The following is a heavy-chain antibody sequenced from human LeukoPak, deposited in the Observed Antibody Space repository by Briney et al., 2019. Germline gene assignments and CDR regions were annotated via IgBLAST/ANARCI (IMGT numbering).Heavy chain of an antibody. Sequence: GGSLRLSCAASGFTFSSYTINWVRQTPGKGLEWVAHINPDGRDTYYVDSVKGRFTISRDNAQNSMYLQMNSLRVEDTAVYYCTSWGDTTAEYFQRWGQGTLVTVSS. J-gene: IGHJ1*01. D-gene: IGHD2-21*02. CDR1: GFTFSSYT. V-gene: IGHV3-7*01. CDR2: INPDGRDT. CDR3: TSWGDTTAEYFQR.